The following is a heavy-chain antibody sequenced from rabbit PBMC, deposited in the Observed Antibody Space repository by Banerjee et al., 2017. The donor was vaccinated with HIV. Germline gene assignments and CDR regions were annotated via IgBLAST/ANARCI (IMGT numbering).Heavy chain of an antibody. D-gene: IGHD6-1*01. CDR2: IYSGSGST. CDR1: GFSFSNYYM. Sequence: QEQLEESGGGLVQPGGSLTLSCKASGFSFSNYYMSWVRQAPGKGLQWIGYIYSGSGSTYYASWAKGRFTISKTSSTTVTLQMTSLTAADTATYFCARSYSGGNDYTNFWGPGTLVTVS. J-gene: IGHJ6*01. V-gene: IGHV1S45*01. CDR3: ARSYSGGNDYTNF.